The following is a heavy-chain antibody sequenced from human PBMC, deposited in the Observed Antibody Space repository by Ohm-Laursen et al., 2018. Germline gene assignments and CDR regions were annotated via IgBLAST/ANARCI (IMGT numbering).Heavy chain of an antibody. Sequence: SLRLSCAASGFAFSGIPMHWVRQPPGKGLAYVSRISSDGSDTTYADSVKGRFTISRDNARNTPYLQMNSLRAEDTAVYYCMRGGLPTTDADYWGQGTLVTVSS. D-gene: IGHD1-1*01. V-gene: IGHV3-74*01. CDR2: ISSDGSDT. J-gene: IGHJ4*02. CDR3: MRGGLPTTDADY. CDR1: GFAFSGIP.